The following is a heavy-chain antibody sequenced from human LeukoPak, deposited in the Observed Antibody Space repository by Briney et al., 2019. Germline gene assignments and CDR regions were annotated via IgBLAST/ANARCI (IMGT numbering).Heavy chain of an antibody. CDR3: AREASSGYYVDY. V-gene: IGHV4-30-2*01. CDR2: IYHSGST. CDR1: GGSISSGGYS. J-gene: IGHJ4*02. Sequence: SETLSLTCAVSGGSISSGGYSWSWIRQPPGKGLEWIGYIYHSGSTYYNPSLKSRVTISVDRSKNQFSLKLSSVTAADTAVYYCAREASSGYYVDYWGQGTLVTVSA. D-gene: IGHD3-22*01.